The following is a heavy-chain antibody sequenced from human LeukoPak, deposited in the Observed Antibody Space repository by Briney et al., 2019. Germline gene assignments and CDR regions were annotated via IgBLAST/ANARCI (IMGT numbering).Heavy chain of an antibody. CDR1: AYTFTIYG. Sequence: GASVTVSFTASAYTFTIYGICWVRQAPGQGLERMGCTSACNGNTNYAQELKGRVTMTTDTSTSTAYMELRSLRADDTAVYYCARTGGRDYCNYYYIDYWGKGTTVTVSS. J-gene: IGHJ6*03. D-gene: IGHD1-26*01. CDR2: TSACNGNT. CDR3: ARTGGRDYCNYYYIDY. V-gene: IGHV1-18*01.